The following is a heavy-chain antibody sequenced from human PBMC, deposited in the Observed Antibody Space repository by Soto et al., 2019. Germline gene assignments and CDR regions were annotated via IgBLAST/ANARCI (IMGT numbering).Heavy chain of an antibody. J-gene: IGHJ6*03. V-gene: IGHV1-18*01. Sequence: ASVKVSCRASGYTFTSHGISWVRQAPGQGLEWMGWISVYNGKTNYEQRLQGRVTLTTDTSTSTAYMDLRSLRSDDTAVYYCARTYYNFFYYMDVWGKGTTVTVSS. CDR1: GYTFTSHG. CDR2: ISVYNGKT. D-gene: IGHD3-3*01. CDR3: ARTYYNFFYYMDV.